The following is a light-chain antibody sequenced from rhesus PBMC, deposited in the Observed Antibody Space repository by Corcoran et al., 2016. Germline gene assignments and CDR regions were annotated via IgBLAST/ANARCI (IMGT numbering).Light chain of an antibody. Sequence: DIQMTQSPSSLSASVGDTVTITCGASQGISSYLKWFQQKPGKAPKPLIYDASSLESGVPSRFSGGGSGTDFTLTISSLQPDDFAVYYCLQHNSYPYSFGQGTKVEIK. CDR2: DAS. CDR1: QGISSY. V-gene: IGKV1-28*03. J-gene: IGKJ2*01. CDR3: LQHNSYPYS.